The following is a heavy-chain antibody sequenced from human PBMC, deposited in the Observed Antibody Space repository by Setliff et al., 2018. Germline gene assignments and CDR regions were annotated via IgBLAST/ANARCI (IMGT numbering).Heavy chain of an antibody. Sequence: KTSETLSLTCAVSGGSISSSNWWSWVRQPPGKGLEWIGGIYHRGSTNYNPSLKSRVTISVDKSKNQFSLKLSAVTAADTAVYYCARAGYSSSWIDYWGQGTLVTVPQ. V-gene: IGHV4-4*02. D-gene: IGHD6-13*01. CDR2: IYHRGST. CDR3: ARAGYSSSWIDY. J-gene: IGHJ4*02. CDR1: GGSISSSNW.